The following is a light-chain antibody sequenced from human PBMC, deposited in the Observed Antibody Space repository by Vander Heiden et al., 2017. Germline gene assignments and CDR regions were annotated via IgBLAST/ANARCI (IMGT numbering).Light chain of an antibody. V-gene: IGLV3-25*03. Sequence: SYELTQPPSVSASPGQTARNTCSGGALPKQFAYWYQQKPGQAPILVIYKDSERPSGIPERFSGSSSGTIVTLTISGVQAEDESDYYCQSADSSGTYVVFGGGTKLTVL. CDR2: KDS. CDR1: ALPKQF. CDR3: QSADSSGTYVV. J-gene: IGLJ2*01.